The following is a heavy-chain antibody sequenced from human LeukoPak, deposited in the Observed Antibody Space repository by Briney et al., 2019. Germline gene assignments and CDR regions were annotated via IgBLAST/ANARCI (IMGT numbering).Heavy chain of an antibody. V-gene: IGHV3-30-3*01. J-gene: IGHJ4*02. CDR1: GFTFSDHY. Sequence: PGGSLRLSCAASGFTFSDHYMDWVRQAPGKGLEWVAVISYDGSNKYYADSVKGRFTISRDNSKNTLYLQMSSLRAEDTAVYYCARESRRDGCNFDYWGQGTLVTVSS. D-gene: IGHD5-24*01. CDR3: ARESRRDGCNFDY. CDR2: ISYDGSNK.